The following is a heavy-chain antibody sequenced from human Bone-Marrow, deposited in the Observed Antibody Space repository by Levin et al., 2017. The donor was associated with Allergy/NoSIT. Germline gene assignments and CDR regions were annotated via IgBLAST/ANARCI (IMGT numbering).Heavy chain of an antibody. CDR2: IDHRGNT. J-gene: IGHJ2*01. CDR1: GGSVTSDNHF. Sequence: PSETLSLTCSISGGSVTSDNHFWSWIRRPPGKGLEWIGYIDHRGNTDYNAALRSRVTISRDTSKNQFSMKLTSVTAADTAVYYCARDASRGSGYYYWYFDLWGRGTLVTVSS. D-gene: IGHD2-15*01. CDR3: ARDASRGSGYYYWYFDL. V-gene: IGHV4-30-4*01.